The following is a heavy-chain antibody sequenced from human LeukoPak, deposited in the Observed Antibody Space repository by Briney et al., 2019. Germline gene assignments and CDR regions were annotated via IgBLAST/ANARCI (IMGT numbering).Heavy chain of an antibody. CDR1: GYSFTSYW. CDR2: IYPGDSDT. V-gene: IGHV5-51*01. J-gene: IGHJ4*02. D-gene: IGHD3-22*01. CDR3: AIVYDSSGYYYPFDY. Sequence: GESLKISCKGSGYSFTSYWIGWVRQMPGKGLEWMGIIYPGDSDTRYSPSFQGQVTISADKSISTAYLQWSSLKASDTAVYYCAIVYDSSGYYYPFDYWGQGTLVTVSS.